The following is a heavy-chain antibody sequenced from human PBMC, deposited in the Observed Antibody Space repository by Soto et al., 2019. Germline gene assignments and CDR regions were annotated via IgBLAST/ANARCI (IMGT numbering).Heavy chain of an antibody. D-gene: IGHD3-10*01. J-gene: IGHJ6*02. Sequence: PGGSLRLSCAASGFTFSSYSMNWVRQAPGKGLEWVSSISSSSSYIYYADSVKGRFTISRDNAKNSLYLQMNSLRAEDTAVYYCARVRAGEDYYYYGMDVWGQGTTVTVSS. CDR2: ISSSSSYI. CDR1: GFTFSSYS. V-gene: IGHV3-21*01. CDR3: ARVRAGEDYYYYGMDV.